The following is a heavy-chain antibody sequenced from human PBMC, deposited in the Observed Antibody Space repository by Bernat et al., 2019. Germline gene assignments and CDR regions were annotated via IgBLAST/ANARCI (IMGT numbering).Heavy chain of an antibody. CDR3: ARDPVIAVAGYYFDY. J-gene: IGHJ4*02. V-gene: IGHV3-30-3*01. CDR1: GFTFSSYA. D-gene: IGHD6-19*01. CDR2: ISYDGSNK. Sequence: QVQLMESGGGVVQPGMSLRLSCAASGFTFSSYAMHWVRQAPGKGLEWVAVISYDGSNKYYADSVKGRFTISRDNSKNTLYLQMNSLRAEDTAVYYCARDPVIAVAGYYFDYWGQGTLVTVSS.